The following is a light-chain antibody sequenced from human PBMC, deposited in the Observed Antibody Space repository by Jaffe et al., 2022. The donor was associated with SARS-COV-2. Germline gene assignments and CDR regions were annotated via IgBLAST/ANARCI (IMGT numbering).Light chain of an antibody. CDR1: SSTFGSNT. J-gene: IGLJ2*01. Sequence: QSVLTQPPSASGTPGQRITISCSGGSSTFGSNTVNWYQQFPDTAPKLLIYGNNQRPSGVPDRFSGSKSGTSASLAISGLRSEDEADYYCAAWDDSLNGPVFGGGTKVTVL. CDR3: AAWDDSLNGPV. V-gene: IGLV1-44*01. CDR2: GNN.